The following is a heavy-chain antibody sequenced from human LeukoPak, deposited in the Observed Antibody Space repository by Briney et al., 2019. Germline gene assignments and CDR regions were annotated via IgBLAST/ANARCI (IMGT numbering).Heavy chain of an antibody. V-gene: IGHV4-59*01. D-gene: IGHD1-1*01. CDR2: IYYSGST. J-gene: IGHJ5*02. Sequence: SETLSLTCTVSGGSISSYYWSWIRQPPGKGLEWIGYIYYSGSTNCNPSLKSRVTISVDTSKNQFSLKLSSVTAADTAVYYCARRIRGNWNDFYWFDPWGQGTLVTVSS. CDR3: ARRIRGNWNDFYWFDP. CDR1: GGSISSYY.